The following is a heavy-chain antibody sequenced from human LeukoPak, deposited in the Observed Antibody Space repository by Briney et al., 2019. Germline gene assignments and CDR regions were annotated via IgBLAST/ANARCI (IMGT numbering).Heavy chain of an antibody. CDR1: GYSISSGYY. V-gene: IGHV4-38-2*02. CDR2: IYHSGST. Sequence: SETLSLTCTVSGYSISSGYYWGWIRQPPGKGLEGIGSIYHSGSTYYNPSLKSRVTISVDTSKNQFSLKLSSVTAADTAVYYCARDDGYSYGYSDDYWGQGTLVTVSS. J-gene: IGHJ4*02. D-gene: IGHD5-18*01. CDR3: ARDDGYSYGYSDDY.